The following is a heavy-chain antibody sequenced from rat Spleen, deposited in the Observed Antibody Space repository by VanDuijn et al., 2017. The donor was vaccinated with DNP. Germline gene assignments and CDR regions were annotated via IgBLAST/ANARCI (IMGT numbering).Heavy chain of an antibody. J-gene: IGHJ2*01. D-gene: IGHD4-6*01. CDR1: GFSITNNFK. Sequence: EVLLQESGPGLVKPSQSLSLTCSVSGFSITNNFKWSWIRKFPGNKPEWMGYLTNAGSTHYNPSLRSRISITTDTSKNQFFLQVNSMTTEDTATYYCAIQLGVFDYWGQGVPVTVSS. CDR2: LTNAGST. CDR3: AIQLGVFDY. V-gene: IGHV3-3*01.